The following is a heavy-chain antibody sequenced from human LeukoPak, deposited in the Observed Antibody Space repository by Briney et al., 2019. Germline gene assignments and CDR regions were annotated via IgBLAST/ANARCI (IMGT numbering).Heavy chain of an antibody. J-gene: IGHJ4*02. V-gene: IGHV3-7*01. CDR1: GFTLSSYW. CDR3: AREMSGGSCFDY. D-gene: IGHD2-15*01. CDR2: IKRDGSEK. Sequence: GGSLRLSCAASGFTLSSYWMSWVRQAPGKGLEWVANIKRDGSEKYYVDSVKGRFTISRDNAKNSLYLQMNSLRAEYTAVFYCAREMSGGSCFDYWGQGTLVTVAS.